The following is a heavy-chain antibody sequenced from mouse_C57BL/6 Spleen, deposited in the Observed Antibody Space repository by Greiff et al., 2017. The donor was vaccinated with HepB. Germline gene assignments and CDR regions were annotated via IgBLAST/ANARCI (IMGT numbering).Heavy chain of an antibody. CDR3: ARSYYSNYDDYFDY. CDR2: IDPSDSET. Sequence: VQLQQPGAELVRPGSSVKLSCKASGYTFTSYWMHWVKQRPIQGLEWIGNIDPSDSETHYNQKFKDKATLTVDKSSSTAYMQLSSLTSEDSAVYYCARSYYSNYDDYFDYWGQGTTLTVSS. J-gene: IGHJ2*01. D-gene: IGHD2-5*01. CDR1: GYTFTSYW. V-gene: IGHV1-52*01.